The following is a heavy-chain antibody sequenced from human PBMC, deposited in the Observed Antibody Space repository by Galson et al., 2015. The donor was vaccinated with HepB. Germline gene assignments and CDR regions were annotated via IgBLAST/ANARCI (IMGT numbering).Heavy chain of an antibody. D-gene: IGHD2-2*01. J-gene: IGHJ6*03. CDR3: ASGIPAAIYDYYYMDV. Sequence: SVKVSCKASGGTFSSYAISWVRQAPGQGLEWMGRIIPILGIANYAQKFQGRVTITADKSTSTAYMELSSLRSEDTAVYYCASGIPAAIYDYYYMDVWGKGTTVTVSS. V-gene: IGHV1-69*04. CDR1: GGTFSSYA. CDR2: IIPILGIA.